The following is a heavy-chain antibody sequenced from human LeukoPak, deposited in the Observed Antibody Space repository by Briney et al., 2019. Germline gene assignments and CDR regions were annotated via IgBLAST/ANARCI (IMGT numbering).Heavy chain of an antibody. CDR2: IIPIFGTA. Sequence: SVKVSCKASGYTFTSYGISWVRQAPGQGLEWMGGIIPIFGTANYAQKFQGRVTITADESTSTAYMELSSLRSEDTAVYYCAIADVGGYSYGYYYYGMDVWGQGTTVTVSS. V-gene: IGHV1-69*13. J-gene: IGHJ6*02. D-gene: IGHD5-18*01. CDR1: GYTFTSYG. CDR3: AIADVGGYSYGYYYYGMDV.